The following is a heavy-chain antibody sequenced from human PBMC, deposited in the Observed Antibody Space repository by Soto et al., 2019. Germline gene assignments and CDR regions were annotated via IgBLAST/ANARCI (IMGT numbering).Heavy chain of an antibody. CDR1: GYTFTSYD. J-gene: IGHJ3*02. CDR2: MNPNSGNT. Sequence: ASVKVSCKASGYTFTSYDINWVRQATGQGLEWMGWMNPNSGNTGYAQKFQGRVTMTRNTSISTAYMELSSLRAEDTAVYYCARGYYYDSSGYQDAFDIWGQGTMVTVSS. CDR3: ARGYYYDSSGYQDAFDI. V-gene: IGHV1-8*01. D-gene: IGHD3-22*01.